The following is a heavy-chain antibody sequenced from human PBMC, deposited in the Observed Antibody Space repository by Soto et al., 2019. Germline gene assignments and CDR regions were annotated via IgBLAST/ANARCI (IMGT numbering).Heavy chain of an antibody. Sequence: SETLSLTCTVSGGSINSGDYYWSWIRQPPGKGLEWIGNLYYTGSTYYNPSLKSRVTISVDTSKKQFSLMVTSVTAADTAVYYCARYRYSDSLKEYYFDYWRQGTLVTVSS. CDR3: ARYRYSDSLKEYYFDY. D-gene: IGHD3-22*01. J-gene: IGHJ4*02. V-gene: IGHV4-30-4*01. CDR1: GGSINSGDYY. CDR2: LYYTGST.